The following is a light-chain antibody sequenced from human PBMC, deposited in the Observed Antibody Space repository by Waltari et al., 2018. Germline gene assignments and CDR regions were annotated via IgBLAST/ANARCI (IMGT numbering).Light chain of an antibody. Sequence: QSVLTQPPSASGTPGQRVTISCSGSRSNIGSNYVYWYQQLPGTAPKLLIYRNNQLPSRVTHRFSGAKSGTSASLAISRLRSEEEADYYCAACDDSLSGRVFDGGTKVTVL. CDR1: RSNIGSNY. V-gene: IGLV1-47*01. J-gene: IGLJ3*02. CDR3: AACDDSLSGRV. CDR2: RNN.